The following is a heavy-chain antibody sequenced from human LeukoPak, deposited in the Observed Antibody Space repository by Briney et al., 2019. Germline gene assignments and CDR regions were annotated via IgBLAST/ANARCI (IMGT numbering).Heavy chain of an antibody. Sequence: GGSLRLSCAVSGFTFSSYSMNWVRQAPGKGLEWISYISSASNTIYYADSVKGRFTISRDNAKNSVYLQMNSLRAEDTAMYYCARDGWFGDYNWFDPWGQETLVTVSS. J-gene: IGHJ5*02. CDR1: GFTFSSYS. CDR2: ISSASNTI. D-gene: IGHD3-10*01. CDR3: ARDGWFGDYNWFDP. V-gene: IGHV3-48*01.